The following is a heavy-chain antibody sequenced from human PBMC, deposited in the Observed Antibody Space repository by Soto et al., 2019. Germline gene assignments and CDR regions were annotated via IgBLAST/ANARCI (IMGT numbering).Heavy chain of an antibody. Sequence: QVQLEQSGAEVKKPGASVKVSCKASGYTFTSYGISWVRQAPGQGLEWMGRISAYNGNTNYAQKLQGRVTMTTDTSTRTAYMELRSMRSEDTAVYYCARVVGDIGHWFDPWGQGTLVTVSS. D-gene: IGHD1-26*01. V-gene: IGHV1-18*01. CDR2: ISAYNGNT. J-gene: IGHJ5*02. CDR3: ARVVGDIGHWFDP. CDR1: GYTFTSYG.